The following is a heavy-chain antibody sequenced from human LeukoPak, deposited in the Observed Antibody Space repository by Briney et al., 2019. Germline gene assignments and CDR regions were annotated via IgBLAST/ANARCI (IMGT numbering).Heavy chain of an antibody. Sequence: PGGSLRLSCAASGFTFSSYWMHWVGQAPGKGLVWVSRINSDGSRTTYADSVKGRFTFSRDNAKNTLYLQMNSLRAEDTAVYYCARDGYSSSFYFDYWGQGTLVTVSS. V-gene: IGHV3-74*01. J-gene: IGHJ4*02. CDR1: GFTFSSYW. CDR3: ARDGYSSSFYFDY. D-gene: IGHD6-6*01. CDR2: INSDGSRT.